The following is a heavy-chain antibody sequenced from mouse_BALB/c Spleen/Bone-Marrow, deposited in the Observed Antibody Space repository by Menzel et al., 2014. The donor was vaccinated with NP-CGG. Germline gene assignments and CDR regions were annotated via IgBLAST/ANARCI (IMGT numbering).Heavy chain of an antibody. V-gene: IGHV5-6*01. CDR1: GFTFSNYG. J-gene: IGHJ2*01. Sequence: EVHLVESGGDLVKPGGSLKLSCAASGFTFSNYGMSWVRQTPDKRLEWVATISSVGSYTYYPDSVKGRFTISRDNAKNILFLQMSSLKSEDTAMYYCARRGTGTGSYYFDYWGQGTTLTVSS. CDR3: ARRGTGTGSYYFDY. D-gene: IGHD4-1*01. CDR2: ISSVGSYT.